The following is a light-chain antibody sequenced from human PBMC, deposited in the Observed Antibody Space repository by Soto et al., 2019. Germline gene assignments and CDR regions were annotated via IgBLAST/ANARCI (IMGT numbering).Light chain of an antibody. Sequence: DVQMTQSPSTLSASVGDRVTITCRASQSIGTWLAWYQQKPGGAPRLLIYDVSNLESGVPSRFSGSGSGPECTLTITSLQPEDFGIYYCQQYDSSRTFGQGTKVDLK. V-gene: IGKV1-5*01. CDR1: QSIGTW. CDR3: QQYDSSRT. CDR2: DVS. J-gene: IGKJ1*01.